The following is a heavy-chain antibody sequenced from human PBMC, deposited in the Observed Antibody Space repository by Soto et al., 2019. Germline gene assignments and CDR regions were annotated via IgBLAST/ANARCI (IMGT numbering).Heavy chain of an antibody. V-gene: IGHV3-23*01. CDR3: ARVYYDILTGYYAVGYYFDY. Sequence: PVGSLRLSCAASGFSFRNYPMSWVRQAPGKGLEWVSAISGTGGSAYYADSVKGRFTISRDNSKNTLYLQMNSLRADDTAVYYCARVYYDILTGYYAVGYYFDYWGQGTPVTVSS. J-gene: IGHJ4*02. D-gene: IGHD3-9*01. CDR2: ISGTGGSA. CDR1: GFSFRNYP.